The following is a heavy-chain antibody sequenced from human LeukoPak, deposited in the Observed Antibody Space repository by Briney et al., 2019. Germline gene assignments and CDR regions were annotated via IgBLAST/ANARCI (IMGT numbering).Heavy chain of an antibody. CDR2: IYYSGST. V-gene: IGHV4-30-4*01. D-gene: IGHD5-18*01. CDR1: GGSISSGDYY. J-gene: IGHJ4*02. Sequence: SETLSLTCTVSGGSISSGDYYWSWIRQPPGKGLEWIGYIYYSGSTYYNPSLKSRVTISVDTSKNQFSLKLSSVTAADTAVYYCARAREYSYGYDYWGQGTLVTVSS. CDR3: ARAREYSYGYDY.